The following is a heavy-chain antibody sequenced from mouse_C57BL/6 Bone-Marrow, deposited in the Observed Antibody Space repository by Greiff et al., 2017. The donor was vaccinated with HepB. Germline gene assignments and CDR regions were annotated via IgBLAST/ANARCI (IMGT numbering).Heavy chain of an antibody. CDR3: RKLGQVYDYAMDY. CDR2: IWGDGST. D-gene: IGHD4-1*01. CDR1: GFSLTSYG. J-gene: IGHJ4*01. Sequence: VQLVESGPGLVEPSQSLSITCTVSGFSLTSYGVSWVRQPPGKGLEWLGVIWGDGSTNYHSALISRLSISKDNSKNQVFLKLSRQQTDDTAAYYARKLGQVYDYAMDYWGQGTSVTVSS. V-gene: IGHV2-3*01.